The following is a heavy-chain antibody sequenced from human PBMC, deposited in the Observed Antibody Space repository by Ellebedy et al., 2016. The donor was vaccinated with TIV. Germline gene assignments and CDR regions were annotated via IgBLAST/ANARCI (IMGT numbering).Heavy chain of an antibody. D-gene: IGHD3-10*02. V-gene: IGHV4-59*08. CDR1: GGSINNYD. CDR2: VSYSGNT. CDR3: ARHTRMPMFHPAFQQ. J-gene: IGHJ1*01. Sequence: MPGGSLRLSCTVSGGSINNYDWSWVRQPPGKGLEWIGYVSYSGNTNYNPSLMRRVTISITTSRNQFPLRLNSVTAADTAIYYCARHTRMPMFHPAFQQWGQGTLVTVSS.